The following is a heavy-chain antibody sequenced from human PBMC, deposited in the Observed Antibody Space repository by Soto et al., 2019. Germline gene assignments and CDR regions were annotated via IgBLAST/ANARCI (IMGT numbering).Heavy chain of an antibody. CDR1: GGSVSSGSYY. V-gene: IGHV4-61*01. CDR3: ATLYNWNYGMDV. CDR2: IYYSGST. Sequence: QVQLQESGPGLVKPSETLSLTCTVSGGSVSSGSYYWSWIRQPPGKGLEWIGYIYYSGSTNSNPSLKSRVTISVDTSKNQFSLKLSSVTAADTAVYYGATLYNWNYGMDVWGQGTTVTVSS. J-gene: IGHJ6*02. D-gene: IGHD1-20*01.